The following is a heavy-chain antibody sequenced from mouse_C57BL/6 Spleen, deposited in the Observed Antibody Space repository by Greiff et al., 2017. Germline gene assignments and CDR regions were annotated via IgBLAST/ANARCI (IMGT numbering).Heavy chain of an antibody. Sequence: EVQLQEPGPGLVKPSQSLSLTCSVTGYSITSSYYWNWIRQFPGNKLEWMGYISYDGSNNYNPSLKNRISITRATSKNQSFLKLNSVTTEDTATYYCARGEAYWGQGTLVTVSA. J-gene: IGHJ3*01. CDR3: ARGEAY. CDR1: GYSITSSYY. CDR2: ISYDGSN. V-gene: IGHV3-6*01.